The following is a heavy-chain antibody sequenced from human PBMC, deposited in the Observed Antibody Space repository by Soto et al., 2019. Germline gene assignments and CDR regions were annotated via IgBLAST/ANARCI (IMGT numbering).Heavy chain of an antibody. CDR3: ARVSGSYPNWFDP. Sequence: SETLSLTCTVSGGSISSGGYYWSWIRQHPGKGLEWIGYIYYSGSTYYNPSLKSRVTISVDMFNNQFSLELTSVTAADTAVYYRARVSGSYPNWFDPWGQGTLVTVSS. D-gene: IGHD1-26*01. V-gene: IGHV4-31*03. CDR1: GGSISSGGYY. CDR2: IYYSGST. J-gene: IGHJ5*02.